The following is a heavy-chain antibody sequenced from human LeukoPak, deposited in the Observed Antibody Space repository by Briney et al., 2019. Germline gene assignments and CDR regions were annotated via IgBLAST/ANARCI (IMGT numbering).Heavy chain of an antibody. J-gene: IGHJ2*01. D-gene: IGHD3-22*01. CDR1: GFTFSDYR. Sequence: GGSLRLSCEASGFTFSDYRMHWVRQAPGKGLVWVSHTNSDGSSTSYADSVKGRLTISRDNAKNTLYLQMNSLRAEDTAVYYCPRVMYYYDSSGYYHYWYFDLWGRGTLVTVSS. CDR3: PRVMYYYDSSGYYHYWYFDL. V-gene: IGHV3-74*01. CDR2: TNSDGSST.